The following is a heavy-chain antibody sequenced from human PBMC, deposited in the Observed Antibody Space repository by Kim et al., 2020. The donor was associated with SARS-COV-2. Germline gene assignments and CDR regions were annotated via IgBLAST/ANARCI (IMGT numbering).Heavy chain of an antibody. CDR1: GFTFSSYA. D-gene: IGHD3-10*01. Sequence: GGSLRLSCAASGFTFSSYAMSWVRQAPGKGLEWVSAISGSGGSTYYADSVKGRFTISRDNSKNTLYLQMNSLRAEDTAVYYCARVTRRWFGELLSRGNWFDPWGQGTLVTVSS. CDR2: ISGSGGST. CDR3: ARVTRRWFGELLSRGNWFDP. J-gene: IGHJ5*02. V-gene: IGHV3-23*01.